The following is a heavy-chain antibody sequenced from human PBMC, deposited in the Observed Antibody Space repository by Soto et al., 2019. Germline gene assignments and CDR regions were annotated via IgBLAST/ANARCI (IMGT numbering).Heavy chain of an antibody. D-gene: IGHD2-15*01. J-gene: IGHJ4*02. V-gene: IGHV1-18*01. CDR1: GYTFKKYG. CDR2: ISAHNGFS. Sequence: ASVKVSCKASGYTFKKYGISWVRQAPGQGLEWMGWISAHNGFSNYAQKLQGRVTVTTDTSTNTAYMELRSLRSDDTAIYFCARIAVVALAATGGEYWGQGTLVTVSS. CDR3: ARIAVVALAATGGEY.